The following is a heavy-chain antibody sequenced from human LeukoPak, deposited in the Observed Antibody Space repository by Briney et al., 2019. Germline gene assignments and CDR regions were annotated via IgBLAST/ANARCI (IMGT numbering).Heavy chain of an antibody. CDR2: INHSGST. V-gene: IGHV4-34*01. Sequence: SETLSLTCAVYGGSFSGYYWSWIRQPPGKGLEWIGEINHSGSTNYNPSLKSRVTISVDTSKNQFSLKLSSVAAADTAVYYCARVGCSSTSCYVRPMDVWGKGTTVTVSS. J-gene: IGHJ6*04. D-gene: IGHD2-2*01. CDR3: ARVGCSSTSCYVRPMDV. CDR1: GGSFSGYY.